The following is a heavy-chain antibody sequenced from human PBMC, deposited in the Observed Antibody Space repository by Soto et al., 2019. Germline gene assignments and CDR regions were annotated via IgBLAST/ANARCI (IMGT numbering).Heavy chain of an antibody. V-gene: IGHV4-59*01. J-gene: IGHJ4*02. D-gene: IGHD4-4*01. CDR3: ARCRSNLRR. CDR2: IYYSGST. Sequence: QAQLQESGPGLVKPSETLSLTCTVSVDSFTTYYWSWIRQPPGKGLEWIGYIYYSGSTSYNPSLRSRVTISVDTSPSQFSLNRSSVTAADTAVYYCARCRSNLRRWGQGVLVTVSS. CDR1: VDSFTTYY.